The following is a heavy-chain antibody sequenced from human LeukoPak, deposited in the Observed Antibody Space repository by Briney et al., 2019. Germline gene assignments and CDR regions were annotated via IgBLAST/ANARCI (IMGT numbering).Heavy chain of an antibody. J-gene: IGHJ4*02. CDR2: ISGSGCST. V-gene: IGHV3-23*01. Sequence: GGSLRLSCAASGFTFSSYAMSWVRQAPGEGLEWVSAISGSGCSTYNVDSVNGRFINSRENSKDALHLQMNSLRAEDTAVYYCARDQEPLYGSKSGDSVDFNCWGQGTLDSVSS. CDR1: GFTFSSYA. D-gene: IGHD6-13*01. CDR3: ARDQEPLYGSKSGDSVDFNC.